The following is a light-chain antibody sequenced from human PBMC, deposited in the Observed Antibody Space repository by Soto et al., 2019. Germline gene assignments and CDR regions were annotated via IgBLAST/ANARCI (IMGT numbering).Light chain of an antibody. V-gene: IGLV1-47*01. CDR1: SSNIENNF. Sequence: QPVLTQPPSASGTPGHNVTISCSGSSSNIENNFLYWYQQLPGAAPKLLIYRNNQRPSGVPDRFSGSKSGTSASLAISGLRSEDEADYYCSVWDDSLRSVVFGGGTKVTVL. CDR3: SVWDDSLRSVV. CDR2: RNN. J-gene: IGLJ2*01.